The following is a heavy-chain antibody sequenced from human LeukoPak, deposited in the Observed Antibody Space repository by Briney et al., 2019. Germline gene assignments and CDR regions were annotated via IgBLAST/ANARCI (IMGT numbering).Heavy chain of an antibody. J-gene: IGHJ6*02. Sequence: GGSLRLSCAASGFTFSSDWMSWVRQAPGKGLEWVANIKQDGSEKYYVDSVKGRFTISRDNAKNSLYLQMNSLRAEDTAVYYCARDPYSSGWPSYYYYGMDVWGQGTTVTVSS. D-gene: IGHD6-19*01. V-gene: IGHV3-7*01. CDR2: IKQDGSEK. CDR1: GFTFSSDW. CDR3: ARDPYSSGWPSYYYYGMDV.